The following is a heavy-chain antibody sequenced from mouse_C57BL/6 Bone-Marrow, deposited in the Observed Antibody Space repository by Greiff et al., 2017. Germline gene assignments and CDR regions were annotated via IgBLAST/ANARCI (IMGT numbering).Heavy chain of an antibody. Sequence: VQLQQSGAELARPGASVKLSCKASGYTFTSYGISWVKQRTGQGLEWIGEIYPRSGNTYYNEKFKGKATLTADKSSSTAYMALRSLTSEDSAVYVGAREGNYYSYYAMDYWGQGTSVTVSS. CDR3: AREGNYYSYYAMDY. CDR2: IYPRSGNT. J-gene: IGHJ4*01. D-gene: IGHD2-1*01. CDR1: GYTFTSYG. V-gene: IGHV1-81*01.